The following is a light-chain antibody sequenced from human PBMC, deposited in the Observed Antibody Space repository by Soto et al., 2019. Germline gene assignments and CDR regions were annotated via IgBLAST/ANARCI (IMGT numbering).Light chain of an antibody. CDR2: GAS. CDR3: QQYNNWPPIT. V-gene: IGKV3-20*01. CDR1: QSVSSSY. Sequence: EIVLTQSPGTLSLSPGERATLSCRASQSVSSSYLAWYQQKPGQAPRFLIYGASSRATGIPDRFSGRGSGTEFTLTITSLQSEDFAVYYCQQYNNWPPITFGQGTRLEIK. J-gene: IGKJ5*01.